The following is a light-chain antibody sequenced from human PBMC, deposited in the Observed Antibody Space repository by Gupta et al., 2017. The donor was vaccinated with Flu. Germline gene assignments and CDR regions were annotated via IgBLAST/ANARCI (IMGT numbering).Light chain of an antibody. CDR1: QGISNF. J-gene: IGKJ3*01. Sequence: DIQLTQSPSLFSASVGDRVTITCRASQGISNFLVWYQQKPSQAPRLLIYAASTLQTGVPSRFSGSGSGTEFTLTISSLQPEDFATYYCQQVHSWIFTFGHGTKVDIK. CDR2: AAS. V-gene: IGKV1-9*01. CDR3: QQVHSWIFT.